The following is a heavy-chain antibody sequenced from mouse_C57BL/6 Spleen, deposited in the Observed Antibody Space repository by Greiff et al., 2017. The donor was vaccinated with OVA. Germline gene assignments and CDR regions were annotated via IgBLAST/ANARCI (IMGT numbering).Heavy chain of an antibody. J-gene: IGHJ3*01. CDR1: GYTFTDYY. Sequence: EVQLQQSGPELVKPGASVKISCKASGYTFTDYYMNWVKQSHGQSLEWIGDINPNNGGTSYNQKFKGKATLTVEKSSSTAYMELRSLTSEDAAVYYCARPGDYDDGFAYWGQGTLVTVSA. V-gene: IGHV1-26*01. D-gene: IGHD2-4*01. CDR3: ARPGDYDDGFAY. CDR2: INPNNGGT.